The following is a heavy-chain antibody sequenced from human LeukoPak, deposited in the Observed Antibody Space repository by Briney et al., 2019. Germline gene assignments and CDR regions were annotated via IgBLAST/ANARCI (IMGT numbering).Heavy chain of an antibody. CDR2: IYLSGHT. Sequence: NPSETLSLTCTVSSDSLSSSYWSWIRQSAGKGLEWIGHIYLSGHTNYNPSLKSRVTMSIGPATNQFALRLTSVTAADMAVYFCARQFLVGSTFHAFDLWGQGTRVTVSS. D-gene: IGHD1-26*01. CDR1: SDSLSSSY. V-gene: IGHV4-4*07. J-gene: IGHJ3*01. CDR3: ARQFLVGSTFHAFDL.